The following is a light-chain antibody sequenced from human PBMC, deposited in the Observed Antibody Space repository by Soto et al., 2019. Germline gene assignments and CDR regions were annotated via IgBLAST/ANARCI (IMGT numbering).Light chain of an antibody. Sequence: QSALTQPASVSGSPGQSITISCTGTSSDVGAYNLVSWYQQHPGKAPKLLIYEVNKRPAGASDRFSGSRSGRTASLTISGLQAEDEADYHCCAYAGGATVVFGGGTKVTVL. J-gene: IGLJ2*01. V-gene: IGLV2-23*02. CDR1: SSDVGAYNL. CDR2: EVN. CDR3: CAYAGGATVV.